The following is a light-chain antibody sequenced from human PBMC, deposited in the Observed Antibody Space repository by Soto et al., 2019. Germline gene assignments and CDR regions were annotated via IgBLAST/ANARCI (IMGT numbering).Light chain of an antibody. V-gene: IGKV3-15*01. CDR1: ENVRDS. CDR3: QQYDKWPPT. J-gene: IGKJ5*01. CDR2: TAS. Sequence: EIAMTQSPAIVSMSPGDRATLSCRASENVRDSLAWYQQKPGQAPRLLIYTASTRATGIPARFSGSGSGTEFTFTISSLQSEDFAVYCCQQYDKWPPTFDQGTRLEIK.